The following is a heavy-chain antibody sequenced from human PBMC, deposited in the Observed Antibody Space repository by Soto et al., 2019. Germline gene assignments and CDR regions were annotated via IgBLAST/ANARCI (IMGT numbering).Heavy chain of an antibody. V-gene: IGHV3-21*06. Sequence: GGSLRLSSAASGFTFTRYSMNWVRQSPGKGLEWVSSISSTTNYIYYGDSMKGRFTISRDNAKNSLYLEMNSLRAEDTAVYYCARESEDLTSNFDYWGQGTLVPVSP. CDR2: ISSTTNYI. CDR1: GFTFTRYS. J-gene: IGHJ4*02. CDR3: ARESEDLTSNFDY.